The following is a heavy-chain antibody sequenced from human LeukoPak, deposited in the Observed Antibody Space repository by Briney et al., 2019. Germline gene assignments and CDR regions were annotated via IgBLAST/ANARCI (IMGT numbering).Heavy chain of an antibody. CDR2: INQDGTEK. D-gene: IGHD6-19*01. CDR1: GFTFSSYW. CDR3: ARVGRLYSSLDN. V-gene: IGHV3-7*05. J-gene: IGHJ4*02. Sequence: GGSLRLSCGASGFTFSSYWMSWVRQAPGKGLEWVANINQDGTEKYYVDSVKGRFTISRDRNSLYLQMNSLRAEDTAVYYCARVGRLYSSLDNWGQGTLVTVSS.